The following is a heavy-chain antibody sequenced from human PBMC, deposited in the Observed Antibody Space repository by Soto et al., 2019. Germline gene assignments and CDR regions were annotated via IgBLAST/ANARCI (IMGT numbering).Heavy chain of an antibody. CDR3: TTVGSGYYPFSLWI. J-gene: IGHJ3*02. CDR1: GFTFSNAW. D-gene: IGHD3-22*01. CDR2: IKSKTDGGTT. Sequence: EVQLVESGGGLVKPGGSLRLSCAASGFTFSNAWMSWVRQAPGKGLEWVGRIKSKTDGGTTDYAAPVKGRFTISRDDSKNTLYLQMNSLKTEDTAVYYRTTVGSGYYPFSLWIWGQGTMVTVSS. V-gene: IGHV3-15*01.